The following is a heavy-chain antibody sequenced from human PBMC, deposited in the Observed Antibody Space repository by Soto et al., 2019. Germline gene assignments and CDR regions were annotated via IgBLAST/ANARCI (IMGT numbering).Heavy chain of an antibody. Sequence: QVQLVQSGAEVKKPGSSVQFSCLASRVTFNRYASNWVRQAPGHGLEWLGALVPQFGTPNYAQKFQDRVTIVADESTNTTSMELRGLTSDDTAVYYCARQNRDTPMVPFDVWGQGTLVTVSS. CDR3: ARQNRDTPMVPFDV. J-gene: IGHJ4*02. CDR1: RVTFNRYA. D-gene: IGHD5-18*01. CDR2: LVPQFGTP. V-gene: IGHV1-69*01.